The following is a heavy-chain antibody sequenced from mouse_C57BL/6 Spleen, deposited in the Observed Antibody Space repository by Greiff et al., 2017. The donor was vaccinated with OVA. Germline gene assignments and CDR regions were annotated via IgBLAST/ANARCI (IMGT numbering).Heavy chain of an antibody. D-gene: IGHD1-1*01. J-gene: IGHJ4*01. V-gene: IGHV5-12*01. CDR1: GFTFSDYY. Sequence: EVKLMESGGGLVQPGGSLKLSCAASGFTFSDYYMYWVRQTPEKRLEWVAYISNGGGSTYYPDTVKGRFTLSRDIAKNTLYLQMSRLKSEDAARYYCARRDYYGSSYYAMDYWGQGTSDTVSS. CDR2: ISNGGGST. CDR3: ARRDYYGSSYYAMDY.